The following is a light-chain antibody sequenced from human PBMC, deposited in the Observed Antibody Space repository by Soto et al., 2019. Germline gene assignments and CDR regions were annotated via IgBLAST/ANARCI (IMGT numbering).Light chain of an antibody. J-gene: IGKJ1*01. V-gene: IGKV1-6*01. Sequence: AIQMIQSPSSLSASVRDRVTITCRASQGIRNDLGWYQQKPGKPPKLLIYAASSLQSGVPSRFSGSGSGTDFTLTISSLQREDFATYYCLQDRHYPRTFGQGTKVEIK. CDR1: QGIRND. CDR3: LQDRHYPRT. CDR2: AAS.